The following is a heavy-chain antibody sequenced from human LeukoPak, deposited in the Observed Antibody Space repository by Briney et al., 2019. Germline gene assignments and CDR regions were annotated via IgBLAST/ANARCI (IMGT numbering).Heavy chain of an antibody. Sequence: SETLSPTCTVSGYSISSGYYWGWIRPPPGKGLEWIGGIYHIGSTYYNPSLKSRVTISVDTSKNQFSLKLSSVIAADPAVFYFSRSMAVAEGYYFDYWGQGTLVTVSS. CDR2: IYHIGST. CDR1: GYSISSGYY. J-gene: IGHJ4*02. CDR3: SRSMAVAEGYYFDY. D-gene: IGHD6-19*01. V-gene: IGHV4-38-2*02.